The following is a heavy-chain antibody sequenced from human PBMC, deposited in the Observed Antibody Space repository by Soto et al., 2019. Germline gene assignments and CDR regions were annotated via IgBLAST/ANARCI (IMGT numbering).Heavy chain of an antibody. Sequence: EVQLLESGGGLVQPGGSQRLSCAASGFTFGTYIMTWVRQAPGKGLERVSAISGNGKNTYYADSVKGRFTISRDNSKNTLYLQMNSLRADATAVYYCAKVAPLWDPVATAVSYYFEYWGQGTLVTVSS. CDR2: ISGNGKNT. CDR3: AKVAPLWDPVATAVSYYFEY. J-gene: IGHJ4*02. V-gene: IGHV3-23*01. CDR1: GFTFGTYI. D-gene: IGHD2-15*01.